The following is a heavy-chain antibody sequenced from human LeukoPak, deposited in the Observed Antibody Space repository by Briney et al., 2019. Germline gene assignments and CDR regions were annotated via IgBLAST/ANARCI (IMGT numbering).Heavy chain of an antibody. D-gene: IGHD3-22*01. Sequence: SETLSLTCAVYGGSFSGYYWSWIRQPPGKGLEWIGQINHSGSTNYSPSLKSRVTISVDTSKNQFSLKLSYVTAADTAVYYCARVSSRRLPPSYSYDRRNYFDYWGQGTLVTVSS. J-gene: IGHJ4*02. CDR1: GGSFSGYY. CDR2: INHSGST. V-gene: IGHV4-34*01. CDR3: ARVSSRRLPPSYSYDRRNYFDY.